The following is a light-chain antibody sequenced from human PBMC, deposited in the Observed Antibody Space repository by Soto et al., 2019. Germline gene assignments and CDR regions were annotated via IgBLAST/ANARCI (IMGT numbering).Light chain of an antibody. CDR3: QQSYSTMYT. V-gene: IGKV1-39*01. CDR1: QSISIY. Sequence: DIQMTQSPSSLSASVGDRVTITCRASQSISIYLNWYQQKPGKAPKLLIYAASSLQSGVPSRFSGSGSGTDFTLTISSLQPEDCATYYCQQSYSTMYTFGQGTKLEIK. J-gene: IGKJ2*01. CDR2: AAS.